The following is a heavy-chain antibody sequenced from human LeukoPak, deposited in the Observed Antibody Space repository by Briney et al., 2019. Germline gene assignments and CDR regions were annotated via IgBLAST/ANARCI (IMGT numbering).Heavy chain of an antibody. CDR3: ARGRYSNGHYYHMDV. CDR1: GFTFSGYY. D-gene: IGHD4-11*01. Sequence: GGSLRLSCAASGFTFSGYYMSWIRQAPGKGLEWVSYISGGGTTIFYAGSVKGRFIISRDNARDSLFLQMDSLGADDTALYYCARGRYSNGHYYHMDVWGKGTTVTVSS. CDR2: ISGGGTTI. J-gene: IGHJ6*03. V-gene: IGHV3-11*01.